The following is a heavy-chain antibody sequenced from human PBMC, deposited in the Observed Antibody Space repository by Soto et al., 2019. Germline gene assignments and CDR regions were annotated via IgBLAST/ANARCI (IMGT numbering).Heavy chain of an antibody. J-gene: IGHJ4*02. D-gene: IGHD3-22*01. V-gene: IGHV4-30-2*01. CDR3: ARVTYYYDSSGYYYMTKPGKEYYFDY. CDR1: GGSISSGGYS. Sequence: SETLSLTCAVSGGSISSGGYSWSWIRQPPGKGLEWIGYIYHSGSTYYNPSLKSRVTISVDRSKNQFSLKLSSVTAADTAVYYCARVTYYYDSSGYYYMTKPGKEYYFDYWGQGTLVTAPQ. CDR2: IYHSGST.